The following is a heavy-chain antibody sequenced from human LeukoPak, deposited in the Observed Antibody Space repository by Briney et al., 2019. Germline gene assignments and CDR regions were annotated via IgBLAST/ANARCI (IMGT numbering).Heavy chain of an antibody. D-gene: IGHD7-27*01. CDR2: INPNSGGT. J-gene: IGHJ5*02. CDR1: GYTFTGYY. CDR3: ARETWGRATNNWFDP. V-gene: IGHV1-2*02. Sequence: ASVKVSCKASGYTFTGYYMHWVRQAPGQGLEWMGWINPNSGGTNYAQKFQGRVTMTRDTSISTAYMELSRPRSDDTAVYYCARETWGRATNNWFDPWGQGTLVTVSS.